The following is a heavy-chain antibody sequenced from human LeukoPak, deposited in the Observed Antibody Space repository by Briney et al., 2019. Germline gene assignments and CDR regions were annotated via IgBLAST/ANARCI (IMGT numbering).Heavy chain of an antibody. J-gene: IGHJ6*02. V-gene: IGHV1-69*13. D-gene: IGHD3-22*01. CDR2: IIPIFGTA. CDR3: ARPYDSRGYTYGMGV. CDR1: GYTFTSYA. Sequence: SVKVSCKASGYTFTSYAISWVRQAPGQGLEWMGGIIPIFGTANYAQKFQGRVTITADESTSTAYMELSSLRSEDTAVYYCARPYDSRGYTYGMGVWGQGTTVTVSS.